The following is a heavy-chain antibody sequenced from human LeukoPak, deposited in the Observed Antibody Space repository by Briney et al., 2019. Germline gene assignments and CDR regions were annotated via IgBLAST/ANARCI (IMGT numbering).Heavy chain of an antibody. D-gene: IGHD3-22*01. J-gene: IGHJ3*02. V-gene: IGHV4-4*07. CDR2: IYTSGST. CDR1: GGSISSYY. Sequence: SETLSLTCTVSGGSISSYYWSWIRQPAGKGLEWIGRIYTSGSTNYNPSLKSRVTMSVDTSKSQFSLKLSSVTAADTAVYYCARAPPHYDSSGYYSSDAFDIWGQGTMVTVSS. CDR3: ARAPPHYDSSGYYSSDAFDI.